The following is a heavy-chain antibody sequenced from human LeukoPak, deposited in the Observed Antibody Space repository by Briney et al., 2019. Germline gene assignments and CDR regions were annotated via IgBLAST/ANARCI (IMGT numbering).Heavy chain of an antibody. Sequence: GGSLRLSCAASGFTFSNYAMHWVRLAPGKGLEWVAVISYDGSNKYYADSVKGRFTISRDNSKNTLYLQMNSLRAEDTAVYYCAGGDDYGGNWGQGTLVTVSS. CDR3: AGGDDYGGN. D-gene: IGHD4-23*01. CDR1: GFTFSNYA. V-gene: IGHV3-30-3*01. CDR2: ISYDGSNK. J-gene: IGHJ4*02.